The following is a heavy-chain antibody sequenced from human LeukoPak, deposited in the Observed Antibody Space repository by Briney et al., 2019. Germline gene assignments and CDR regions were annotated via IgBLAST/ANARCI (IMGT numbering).Heavy chain of an antibody. V-gene: IGHV4-59*12. CDR2: IYYSGST. CDR1: GGSISSYY. D-gene: IGHD3-10*01. J-gene: IGHJ3*02. Sequence: SETLSLTCTVSGGSISSYYWSWIRQPPGKGLEWIGSIYYSGSTYYNPSLKSRVTISVDTSKNQFSLKLSSVTAADTAVYYCARDGYGSPDAFDIWGQGTMVTVSS. CDR3: ARDGYGSPDAFDI.